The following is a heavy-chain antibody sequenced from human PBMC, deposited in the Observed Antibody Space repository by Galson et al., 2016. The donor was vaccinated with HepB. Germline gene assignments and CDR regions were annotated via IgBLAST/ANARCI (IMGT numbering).Heavy chain of an antibody. Sequence: SLRLSCAASGFTFSSYVMHWFRQAPGKGLEWVAIILYDGSNKYYADSVKGRFTISRDNSKNTLYLQMNSLRAEDTAVYYCARTGDHVYYGMDVWGQGTTVTFSS. V-gene: IGHV3-30-3*01. CDR1: GFTFSSYV. D-gene: IGHD4-17*01. CDR3: ARTGDHVYYGMDV. CDR2: ILYDGSNK. J-gene: IGHJ6*02.